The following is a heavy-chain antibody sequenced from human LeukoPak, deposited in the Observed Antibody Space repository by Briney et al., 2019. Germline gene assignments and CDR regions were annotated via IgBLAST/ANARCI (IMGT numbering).Heavy chain of an antibody. CDR1: GGSISGYY. CDR3: ARVRGYSGYADY. D-gene: IGHD5-12*01. CDR2: INHSGST. J-gene: IGHJ4*02. Sequence: PSETLSLTCTVSGGSISGYYWSWIRQPPGKGLEWIGEINHSGSTNYNPSLKSRVTISVDTSKNQFSLKLSSVTAADTAVYYCARVRGYSGYADYWGQGTLVTVSS. V-gene: IGHV4-34*01.